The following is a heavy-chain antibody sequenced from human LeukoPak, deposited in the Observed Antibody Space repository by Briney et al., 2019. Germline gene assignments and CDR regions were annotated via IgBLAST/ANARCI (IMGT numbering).Heavy chain of an antibody. CDR3: ARDPGTAMFGGVADSDY. D-gene: IGHD3-16*01. V-gene: IGHV3-21*01. Sequence: PGGSLRLSCAASGFTFSIYSMNLVRQAPGKGLEWVSSISSSSSYIYYADSVKGRFTISRDNAKNSLYLQMNSLRAEDTAVYYCARDPGTAMFGGVADSDYWGQGTLVTVSS. J-gene: IGHJ4*02. CDR1: GFTFSIYS. CDR2: ISSSSSYI.